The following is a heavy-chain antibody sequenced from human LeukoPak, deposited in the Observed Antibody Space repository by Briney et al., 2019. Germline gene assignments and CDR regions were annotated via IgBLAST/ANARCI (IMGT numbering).Heavy chain of an antibody. CDR3: ARRPDILTGYQKEDY. CDR2: IYYGGST. Sequence: SETLSLTCTVSGGSISSSSYYWGWIRQPPGKGLEWIGSIYYGGSTYYNPSLKSRVTISVDTSKNQFSLKLSSVTAADTAVYYCARRPDILTGYQKEDYWGQGTLVTVSS. CDR1: GGSISSSSYY. J-gene: IGHJ4*02. D-gene: IGHD3-9*01. V-gene: IGHV4-39*01.